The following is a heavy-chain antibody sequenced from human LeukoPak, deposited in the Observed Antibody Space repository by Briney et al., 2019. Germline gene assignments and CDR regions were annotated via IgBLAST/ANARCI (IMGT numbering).Heavy chain of an antibody. V-gene: IGHV4-34*01. J-gene: IGHJ4*02. CDR2: INHSGST. CDR3: ARGRWYSSSWYGGRGYYFDY. Sequence: SETLSLTCAVYGGSFSGNYWIWIRQPPGKGLEWIGEINHSGSTNYNPSLKSRVTISVDTSKDQFSLKLSSVTAADTAVYYCARGRWYSSSWYGGRGYYFDYWGQGTLVTVSS. D-gene: IGHD6-13*01. CDR1: GGSFSGNY.